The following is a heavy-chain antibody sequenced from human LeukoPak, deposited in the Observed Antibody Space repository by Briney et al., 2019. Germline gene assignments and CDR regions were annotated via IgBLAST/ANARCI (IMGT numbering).Heavy chain of an antibody. J-gene: IGHJ6*02. D-gene: IGHD3-10*01. V-gene: IGHV3-74*01. CDR1: GFTFSNYW. CDR2: INGDGSST. CDR3: ARDYGRSRDYGMDV. Sequence: GVSLRHSCAASGFTFSNYWMHWVRQAPGKGLVWVSRINGDGSSTSYADSVKGRFTISRDNAKNTLYLQMSSLRAEDTAVYYCARDYGRSRDYGMDVWGQGTTVTVSS.